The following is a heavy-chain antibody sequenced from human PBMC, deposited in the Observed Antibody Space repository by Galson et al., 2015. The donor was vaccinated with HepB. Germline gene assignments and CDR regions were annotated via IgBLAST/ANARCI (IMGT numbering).Heavy chain of an antibody. D-gene: IGHD5-12*01. Sequence: SLRLSCAASGFTFSSYGMHWVRQAPGKGLEWVAVTSYDGSNKYYADSVKGRFTISRDNSKNTLYLQMNSLRAEDTAVYYCANPGGYSGYDLYDYYYYYTDVWGKGTTVTVSS. J-gene: IGHJ6*03. CDR1: GFTFSSYG. CDR3: ANPGGYSGYDLYDYYYYYTDV. CDR2: TSYDGSNK. V-gene: IGHV3-30*18.